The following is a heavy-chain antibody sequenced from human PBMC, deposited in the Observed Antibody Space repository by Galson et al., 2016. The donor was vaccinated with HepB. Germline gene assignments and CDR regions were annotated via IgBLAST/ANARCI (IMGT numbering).Heavy chain of an antibody. CDR2: ISYDGGNT. CDR1: GLVFTTYA. J-gene: IGHJ4*02. CDR3: ARGLPTWGSYRYGADFDH. Sequence: SLRLSCAASGLVFTTYAMHWVRQAPGKGLEWVASISYDGGNTHYADSVKGRFTISRDNSRRTLSLQMNSLRAEDTAMYYCARGLPTWGSYRYGADFDHWGQGTLVTVSS. D-gene: IGHD3-16*02. V-gene: IGHV3-30-3*01.